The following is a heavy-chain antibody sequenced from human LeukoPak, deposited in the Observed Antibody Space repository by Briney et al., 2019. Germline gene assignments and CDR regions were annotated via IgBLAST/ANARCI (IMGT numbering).Heavy chain of an antibody. D-gene: IGHD6-19*01. Sequence: GRSLRLSCAASGFTFSSYGMHWVRQAPGKGLEWVAVIWYDGSNKYYADSVKGRFTISRDNSKNTLYLQMNSLRAEDTAVYYCARDSPQWLVRHDAFDIWGQGTMVTVSS. CDR2: IWYDGSNK. V-gene: IGHV3-33*01. CDR1: GFTFSSYG. J-gene: IGHJ3*02. CDR3: ARDSPQWLVRHDAFDI.